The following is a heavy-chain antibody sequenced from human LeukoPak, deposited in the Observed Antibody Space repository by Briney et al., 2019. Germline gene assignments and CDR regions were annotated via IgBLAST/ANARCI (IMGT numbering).Heavy chain of an antibody. J-gene: IGHJ4*02. D-gene: IGHD4-11*01. Sequence: SETLSLTCTVSGGSISSYYWSWIRQSPGKGLEWIGYISHSGTTNYKSSLKSRVTISVDTSKKQSSLKLSSVTAADVAIYFCATQRDHSDYVFDFWGQGTLVTVSS. CDR3: ATQRDHSDYVFDF. CDR2: ISHSGTT. CDR1: GGSISSYY. V-gene: IGHV4-59*01.